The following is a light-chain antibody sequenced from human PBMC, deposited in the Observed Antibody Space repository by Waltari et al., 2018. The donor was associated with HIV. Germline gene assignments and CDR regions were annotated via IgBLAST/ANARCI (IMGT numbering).Light chain of an antibody. Sequence: EIVMTQSPVTLSASLGERVTLSCRASLSVGNNLAWYQQRPGQAPGVLIYSVSTRAAGVPARFSGSWSGTDFTLTISSLQSEDYAVYFCQQYEKWPPLTFGGGTKV. CDR2: SVS. CDR1: LSVGNN. J-gene: IGKJ4*01. V-gene: IGKV3-15*01. CDR3: QQYEKWPPLT.